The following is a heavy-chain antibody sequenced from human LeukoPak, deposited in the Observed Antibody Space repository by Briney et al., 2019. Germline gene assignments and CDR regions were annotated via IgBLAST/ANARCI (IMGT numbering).Heavy chain of an antibody. D-gene: IGHD6-13*01. CDR2: IYYSGST. V-gene: IGHV4-59*01. J-gene: IGHJ4*02. CDR1: GGSISSYY. CDR3: ARESSSWVIAYFDY. Sequence: SETLSLTCTVSGGSISSYYWSWIRQPPGKGLEWIGYIYYSGSTNYNPSLKSRVTISVDTSKNQFSLRLSSVTAADTAVYYCARESSSWVIAYFDYWGQGTLVTVSS.